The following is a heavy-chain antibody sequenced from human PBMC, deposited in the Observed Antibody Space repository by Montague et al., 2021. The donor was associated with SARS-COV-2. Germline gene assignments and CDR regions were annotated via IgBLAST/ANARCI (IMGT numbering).Heavy chain of an antibody. CDR1: GGSFSGYY. V-gene: IGHV4-34*01. CDR3: ARGARQGYGFRLGSFDS. J-gene: IGHJ4*02. D-gene: IGHD3-10*01. CDR2: INHSGST. Sequence: SETLSLTCAIYGGSFSGYYGNWIRHPPGKGMEWIGEINHSGSTNYNPSLKRRVTMSVDTSKNQFSLKLSSVTAADTAVYYCARGARQGYGFRLGSFDSWGQGTLVTVSS.